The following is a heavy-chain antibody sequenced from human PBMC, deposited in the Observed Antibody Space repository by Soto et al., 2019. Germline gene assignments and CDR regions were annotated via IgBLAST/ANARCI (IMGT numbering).Heavy chain of an antibody. Sequence: QVQLQQWGAGLLKPSETLSLTCAVYGGSFSGYSWSWIRQPPGKGLEWIGEITHSGSTNYNPSLKSRVTISVDTSKNQSYLKLSSVTAADAAVYYCARAYDSSGYLPDYWGQGTLVTVSS. V-gene: IGHV4-34*01. J-gene: IGHJ4*02. D-gene: IGHD3-22*01. CDR3: ARAYDSSGYLPDY. CDR1: GGSFSGYS. CDR2: ITHSGST.